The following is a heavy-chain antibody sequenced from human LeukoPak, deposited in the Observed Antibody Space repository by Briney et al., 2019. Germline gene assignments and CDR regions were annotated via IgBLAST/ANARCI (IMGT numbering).Heavy chain of an antibody. V-gene: IGHV6-1*01. CDR1: GGSVSSGSYY. J-gene: IGHJ4*02. Sequence: PSETLSLTCTVSGGSVSSGSYYWSWIRQSPSRGLEWLGRTYYRSKWYNDYAVSVKSRITINPDTSGNQFSLQLNSVTPEDTAVYFCAREGDSGGHNYWGQGTLVTVSS. CDR2: TYYRSKWYN. CDR3: AREGDSGGHNY. D-gene: IGHD2-15*01.